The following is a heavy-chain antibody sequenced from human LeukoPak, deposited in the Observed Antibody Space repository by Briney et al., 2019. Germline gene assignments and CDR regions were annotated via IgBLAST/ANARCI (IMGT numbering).Heavy chain of an antibody. CDR1: GGTFSSYA. D-gene: IGHD3-22*01. J-gene: IGHJ4*02. CDR3: ARDPTYYYDSSGRWGDY. CDR2: IIPILGIA. V-gene: IGHV1-69*04. Sequence: ASVKISCKASGGTFSSYAISWVRQAPGQGLEWMGRIIPILGIANYAQKFQGRVTITADKSTSTAYMELSSLRSEDTAVYYCARDPTYYYDSSGRWGDYWGQGTLVTVSS.